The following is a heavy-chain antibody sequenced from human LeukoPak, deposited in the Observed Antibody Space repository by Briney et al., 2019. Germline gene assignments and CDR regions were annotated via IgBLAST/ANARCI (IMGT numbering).Heavy chain of an antibody. V-gene: IGHV3-53*01. J-gene: IGHJ4*02. CDR3: ARIINYGSGSYYNSLFDY. Sequence: GGSLRLSCAASGFTVSSNYMSWVRQAPGKGLEWVSVIYSGGSTYYADSVKGRFTIPRDNSKNTLYLQMNSLRAEDTAVYYCARIINYGSGSYYNSLFDYWGQGTLVTVSS. D-gene: IGHD3-10*01. CDR2: IYSGGST. CDR1: GFTVSSNY.